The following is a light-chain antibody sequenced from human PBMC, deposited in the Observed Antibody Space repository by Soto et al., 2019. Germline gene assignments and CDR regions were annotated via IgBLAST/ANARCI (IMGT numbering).Light chain of an antibody. CDR2: AAS. Sequence: DIQMTQSPSSLSASVGDRVPITCRASQSISSYLNWYQQKPGKAPKLLIYAASSLQTGATSRFSGSGSGADFTLTISSLQPEDFATYYCQQSYSTSWTFGQGTKVEIK. J-gene: IGKJ1*01. CDR1: QSISSY. V-gene: IGKV1-39*01. CDR3: QQSYSTSWT.